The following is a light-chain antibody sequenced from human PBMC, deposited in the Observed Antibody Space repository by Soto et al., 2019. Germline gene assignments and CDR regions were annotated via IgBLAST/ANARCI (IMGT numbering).Light chain of an antibody. V-gene: IGLV2-14*01. CDR1: SSDVGGYNY. CDR2: EVS. CDR3: SSYTSSSTPNWV. J-gene: IGLJ3*02. Sequence: QYALTQPASVSGSPGQSITISCTGTSSDVGGYNYVSWYQQHPGKAPKLMIYEVSNRPSGVSNRFSGSKSGNTASLTISGLHAEDEADYYCSSYTSSSTPNWVFGGGTTLTVL.